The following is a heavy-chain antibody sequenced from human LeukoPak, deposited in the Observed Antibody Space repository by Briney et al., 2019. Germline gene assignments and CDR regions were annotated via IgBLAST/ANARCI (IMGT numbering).Heavy chain of an antibody. CDR1: GGSFSGYY. J-gene: IGHJ6*03. CDR2: INHRGRT. CDR3: ARVVSDMIVVATAYYYYMDV. D-gene: IGHD3-22*01. Sequence: PSETLSLTCAVYGGSFSGYYWSWIRQPPTKGLEWIGEINHRGRTNYNPSLKSGVTISVDTSKNQFSLKLSSVPAADTAVYYCARVVSDMIVVATAYYYYMDVWGKGTTVTVSS. V-gene: IGHV4-34*01.